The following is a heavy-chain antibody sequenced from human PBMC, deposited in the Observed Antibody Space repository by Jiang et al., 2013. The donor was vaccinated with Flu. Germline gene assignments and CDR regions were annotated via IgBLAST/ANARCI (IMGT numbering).Heavy chain of an antibody. J-gene: IGHJ4*02. CDR2: IYYSGST. Sequence: LLKPSETLSLTCTVSGGSIATGDFYWGWIRQPPGKGLEWIGTIYYSGSTYYNPSLKSRVTISVDTSKNQFSLKLSSVTAADTAVYYCASLLYNWGVFDYWGQGTLVTVSS. V-gene: IGHV4-39*01. D-gene: IGHD1-1*01. CDR3: ASLLYNWGVFDY. CDR1: GGSIATGDFY.